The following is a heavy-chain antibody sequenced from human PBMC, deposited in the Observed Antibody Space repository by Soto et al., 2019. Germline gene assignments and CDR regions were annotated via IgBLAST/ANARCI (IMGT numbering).Heavy chain of an antibody. J-gene: IGHJ5*02. Sequence: PSETLSLTCIVSGGSVSSESYYWSWIRQTPGKGLEWIGNVENSGSTKYNPSLKSRVTISVDTSKKQFSLKLSSVAGADTAVYYCARERGDSHWIDPWGQGTLVTVYS. CDR2: VENSGST. V-gene: IGHV4-61*01. CDR1: GGSVSSESYY. D-gene: IGHD2-21*01. CDR3: ARERGDSHWIDP.